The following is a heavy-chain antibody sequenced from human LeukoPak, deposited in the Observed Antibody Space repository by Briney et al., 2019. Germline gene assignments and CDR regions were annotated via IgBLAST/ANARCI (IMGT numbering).Heavy chain of an antibody. V-gene: IGHV3-21*01. D-gene: IGHD6-13*01. Sequence: GGSLRLSCAASGFTFSSYSVNWVRQAPGKGLEWVSSISSSSSYIYYADSVKGRFTISRDNARNSLYLQMNSLRAEDTAVYYCARVNGIAAAGDPFDYWGQGTLVTVSS. CDR2: ISSSSSYI. CDR3: ARVNGIAAAGDPFDY. J-gene: IGHJ4*02. CDR1: GFTFSSYS.